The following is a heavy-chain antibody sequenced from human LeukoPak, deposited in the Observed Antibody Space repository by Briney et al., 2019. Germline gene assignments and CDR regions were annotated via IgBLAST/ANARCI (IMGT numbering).Heavy chain of an antibody. CDR2: IYPGDSDT. CDR1: GYSFTSYW. Sequence: GESLKISCKGSGYSFTSYWIGWVRQMPGKGLEWMGIIYPGDSDTRHSPSFQGQVTISADKSISTAYLQWSSLKASDTAMYYCARLEGSGPALGRGPDYWGQGTLVTVSS. CDR3: ARLEGSGPALGRGPDY. J-gene: IGHJ4*02. V-gene: IGHV5-51*01. D-gene: IGHD3-10*01.